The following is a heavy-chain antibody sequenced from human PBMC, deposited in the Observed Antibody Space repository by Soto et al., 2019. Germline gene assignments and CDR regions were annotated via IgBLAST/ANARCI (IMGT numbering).Heavy chain of an antibody. CDR2: IIPNIGLP. J-gene: IGHJ6*02. V-gene: IGHV1-69*01. Sequence: QVQLVQSASEVKKPGSSVKVSCNASGGTFGLYAISWVRLAPGQGPEWMGVIIPNIGLPNQPQKFQGRVPIAADESTTAGYMAMRSLDSEGTAVYSCATATSTSQMNPDDAVTVWGQWNRVIVTS. CDR1: GGTFGLYA. D-gene: IGHD2-21*02. CDR3: ATATSTSQMNPDDAVTV.